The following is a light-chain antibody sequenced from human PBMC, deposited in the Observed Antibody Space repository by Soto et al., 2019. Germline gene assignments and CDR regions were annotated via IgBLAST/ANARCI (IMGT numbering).Light chain of an antibody. CDR3: QHSYGSPPWT. V-gene: IGKV1-39*01. Sequence: DIQMTQSPSSLSASVGDRVTISCRTSQSISTYLNWYQQKPGTAPRLLIYRASSVKSGVPPRFSGSGSERDFTLTISSLRPEDIATYFCQHSYGSPPWTFGQGTKVEVK. CDR2: RAS. J-gene: IGKJ1*01. CDR1: QSISTY.